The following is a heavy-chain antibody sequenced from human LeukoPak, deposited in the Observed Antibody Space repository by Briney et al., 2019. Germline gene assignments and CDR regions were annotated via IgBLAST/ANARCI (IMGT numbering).Heavy chain of an antibody. V-gene: IGHV4-34*01. Sequence: GSLRLSCAASGFTFSNAWMSWVRQAPGKGLEWVGEINHSGSTNYNPSLKSRVTISVDTSKNQFSLKLSSVTAADTAVYYCARGWSNFPDYWGQGTLVTVSS. CDR1: GFTFSNAW. J-gene: IGHJ4*02. CDR2: INHSGST. CDR3: ARGWSNFPDY. D-gene: IGHD4-11*01.